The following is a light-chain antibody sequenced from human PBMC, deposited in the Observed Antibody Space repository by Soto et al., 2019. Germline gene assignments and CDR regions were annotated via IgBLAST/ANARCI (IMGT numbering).Light chain of an antibody. CDR3: QQYGSSPLT. J-gene: IGKJ4*01. CDR1: QSFSSSY. V-gene: IGKV3-20*01. CDR2: GAS. Sequence: EIVLTQSPGTLSLSPGERANISCRASQSFSSSYLTWYQQKPGQPPRLLIYGASSRATGIPDRFSGSGSGTDFTLIISRLEPEDFAVYYCQQYGSSPLTFGGGTKVDNK.